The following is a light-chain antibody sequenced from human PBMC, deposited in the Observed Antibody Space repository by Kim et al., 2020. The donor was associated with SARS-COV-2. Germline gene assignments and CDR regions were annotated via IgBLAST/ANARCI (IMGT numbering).Light chain of an antibody. J-gene: IGLJ1*01. Sequence: GQKVTLSYSGSSSNIGNNYVSWYQQLPGTAPKLLIYDNNNRPSGIPDRFSGSKSGTSATLGITGLQTGDEADYYCATWDSSLSVHVFGTGTKVTVL. CDR1: SSNIGNNY. V-gene: IGLV1-51*01. CDR3: ATWDSSLSVHV. CDR2: DNN.